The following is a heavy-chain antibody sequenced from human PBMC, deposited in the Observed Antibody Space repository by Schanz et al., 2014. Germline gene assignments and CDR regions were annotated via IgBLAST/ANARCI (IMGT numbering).Heavy chain of an antibody. D-gene: IGHD5-12*01. CDR2: INHSGGT. J-gene: IGHJ4*02. Sequence: QVQLQQWGAGLLKASETLSLTCAVYGGSSSDCYWSWIRQPPGKGLEWIGEINHSGGTNYNPSLKRRVTNSRDNSNKQLALKVSCVTAADTAIYYCARGDISGYNVGLMDTWGQGTLVTVSS. V-gene: IGHV4-34*01. CDR1: GGSSSDCY. CDR3: ARGDISGYNVGLMDT.